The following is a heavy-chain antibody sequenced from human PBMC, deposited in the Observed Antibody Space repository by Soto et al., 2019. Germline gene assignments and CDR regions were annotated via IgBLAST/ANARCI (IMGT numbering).Heavy chain of an antibody. CDR2: ISSSSSYI. J-gene: IGHJ6*03. V-gene: IGHV3-21*01. D-gene: IGHD2-15*01. Sequence: GGSLRLSCAASGFTFSSYSMNWFRQAPGKGLEWVSSISSSSSYIYYADSVKGRFTISRDNAKNSLYLQMNSLRAEDTAVYYCARGEYCSGGSCSFAYYMDVWGKGTTVTVSS. CDR1: GFTFSSYS. CDR3: ARGEYCSGGSCSFAYYMDV.